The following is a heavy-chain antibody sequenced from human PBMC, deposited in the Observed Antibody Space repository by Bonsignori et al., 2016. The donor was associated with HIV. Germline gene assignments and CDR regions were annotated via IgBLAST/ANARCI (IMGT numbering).Heavy chain of an antibody. J-gene: IGHJ3*01. CDR1: GFTFSSYW. CDR2: INSDGSST. D-gene: IGHD3-3*01. Sequence: GESLKISCAASGFTFSSYWMHWVRQAPGKGLVWVSRINSDGSSTSYADSVKGRFTISRDNAKNTLYLQMNSLRAEDTAVYYCARVSGVAKLGAFDVWGQGTMVTVSS. CDR3: ARVSGVAKLGAFDV. V-gene: IGHV3-74*01.